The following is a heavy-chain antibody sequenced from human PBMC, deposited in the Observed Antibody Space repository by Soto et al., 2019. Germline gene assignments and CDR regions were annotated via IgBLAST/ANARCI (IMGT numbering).Heavy chain of an antibody. J-gene: IGHJ4*02. D-gene: IGHD2-2*01. CDR1: GFTFSSYA. Sequence: EVQLLESGGGLVQPGGSLRLSCAASGFTFSSYAMSWVRQAPGKGLGWVSAISGSGGSTYYADSVKGRFTISRDNSKNTLYLQMNSLSTEDTAVYYCAKMPGWYHNFAYWGQGTLVTVSS. CDR2: ISGSGGST. V-gene: IGHV3-23*01. CDR3: AKMPGWYHNFAY.